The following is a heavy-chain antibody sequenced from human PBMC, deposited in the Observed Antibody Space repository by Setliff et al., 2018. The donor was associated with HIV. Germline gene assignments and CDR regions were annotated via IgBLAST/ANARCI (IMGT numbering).Heavy chain of an antibody. Sequence: SETLSLTCTVSGGSISSYCWNWIRQPPGKGLEWIGYIYTSGSTNYNPSLKSRVTISVDTSKNQFSLKLSSVTAADTAVYYCARAPPHSTGWGLDYWGQGTLVTVSS. CDR1: GGSISSYC. CDR3: ARAPPHSTGWGLDY. V-gene: IGHV4-4*09. J-gene: IGHJ4*02. CDR2: IYTSGST. D-gene: IGHD6-19*01.